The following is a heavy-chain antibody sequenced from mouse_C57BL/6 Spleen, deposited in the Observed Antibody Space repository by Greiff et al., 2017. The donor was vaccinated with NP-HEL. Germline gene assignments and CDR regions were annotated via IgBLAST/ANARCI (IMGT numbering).Heavy chain of an antibody. Sequence: QVQLQQPGAELVRPGSSVKLSCKASGYTFTSYWMDWVKQRPGQGLEWIGNIHPSDSETHYNQKFKDKATLTVDKSSSTAYMQLSSLTSEDSAVYYCARDGYYPAGFAYWGQGTLVTVSA. CDR1: GYTFTSYW. J-gene: IGHJ3*01. CDR2: IHPSDSET. V-gene: IGHV1-61*01. CDR3: ARDGYYPAGFAY. D-gene: IGHD2-3*01.